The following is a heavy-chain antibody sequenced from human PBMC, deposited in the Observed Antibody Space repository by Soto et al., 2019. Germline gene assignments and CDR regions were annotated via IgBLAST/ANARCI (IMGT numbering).Heavy chain of an antibody. CDR1: GDSISSYS. V-gene: IGHV4-59*08. CDR2: IHYNGNT. J-gene: IGHJ6*02. D-gene: IGHD3-22*01. CDR3: ARHPSRRYYDSSGYYYPLVYGMDV. Sequence: SETLSLTCTVSGDSISSYSWSWIRQPPGKGLEWIGNIHYNGNTKYSPSLKSRVTMSVDTSKNHFSLKLSSVTAADTAVYYCARHPSRRYYDSSGYYYPLVYGMDVWGQGTTVTVSS.